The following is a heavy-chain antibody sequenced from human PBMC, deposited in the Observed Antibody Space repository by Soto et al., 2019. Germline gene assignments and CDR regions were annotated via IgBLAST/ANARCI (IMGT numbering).Heavy chain of an antibody. D-gene: IGHD1-7*01. Sequence: QVQLQESGPGLVKPSGTLSLTCAVSGGSISSSNWWSWVRQPPGKGLEWIGEIYHSGSTNYNPSLKSRVTISVDKSKNQFSLKLSSVTAADTAVYYCARVGQENNWNYKDYYYGMDVWGQGTTVTVSS. V-gene: IGHV4-4*02. CDR2: IYHSGST. CDR1: GGSISSSNW. CDR3: ARVGQENNWNYKDYYYGMDV. J-gene: IGHJ6*02.